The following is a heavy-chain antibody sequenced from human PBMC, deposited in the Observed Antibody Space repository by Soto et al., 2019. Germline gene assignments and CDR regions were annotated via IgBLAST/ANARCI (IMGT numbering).Heavy chain of an antibody. CDR3: ERYPLGLVLVARSFDY. J-gene: IGHJ4*02. CDR2: FSTYNGNT. Sequence: QVHLVQSGGEVKKPGASVKVSCKASGYTFTSYGISWVRQAPGQGLEWMGWFSTYNGNTNFAQKFLGRVTLTTDTSTNTAYMEVRILRSDVTAMYYCERYPLGLVLVARSFDYWGPGALVTESS. V-gene: IGHV1-18*01. D-gene: IGHD2-15*01. CDR1: GYTFTSYG.